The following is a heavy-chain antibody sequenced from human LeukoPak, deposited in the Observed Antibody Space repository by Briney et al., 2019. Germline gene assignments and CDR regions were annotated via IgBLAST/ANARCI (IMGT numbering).Heavy chain of an antibody. CDR2: ISYDGSKK. Sequence: GGSLGLSCAASGFSFSTYGMHWVRQAPGKGLEWVALISYDGSKKYYADSVKGRFIISRDNSKNTLYLQMNSLRAEDTAVYYCAKGTIVVVPAWGQGTLVTVSS. D-gene: IGHD2-2*01. J-gene: IGHJ4*02. CDR3: AKGTIVVVPA. V-gene: IGHV3-30-3*01. CDR1: GFSFSTYG.